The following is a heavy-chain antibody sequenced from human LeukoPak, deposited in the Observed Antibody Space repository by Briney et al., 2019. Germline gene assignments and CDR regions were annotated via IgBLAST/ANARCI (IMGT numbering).Heavy chain of an antibody. Sequence: GGSLRLSCAASGFTFSSYDMNWVRQAPGKGLEWVPYISSGGDSIYYADSVKGRFTISRDNAKNSLYLQMNSLRAEDTAVYYCESYDNRALDSDYWGQGTLVTVSS. D-gene: IGHD3-22*01. CDR1: GFTFSSYD. CDR2: ISSGGDSI. CDR3: ESYDNRALDSDY. V-gene: IGHV3-48*03. J-gene: IGHJ4*02.